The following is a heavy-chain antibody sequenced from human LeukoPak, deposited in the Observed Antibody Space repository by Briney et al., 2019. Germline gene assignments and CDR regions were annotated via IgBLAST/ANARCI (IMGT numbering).Heavy chain of an antibody. CDR1: GCTFSNYS. CDR2: IIPNLGTS. Sequence: SVTVSCKPSGCTFSNYSISWVRQAPGQGLEWMGGIIPNLGTSNYAQKFQGRVTITPDKSNSTAYMELSSLRSDDTTVYYCSRVSGYCSGCSCNFDYWGQGTLVTDSS. V-gene: IGHV1-69*10. J-gene: IGHJ4*02. CDR3: SRVSGYCSGCSCNFDY. D-gene: IGHD2-15*01.